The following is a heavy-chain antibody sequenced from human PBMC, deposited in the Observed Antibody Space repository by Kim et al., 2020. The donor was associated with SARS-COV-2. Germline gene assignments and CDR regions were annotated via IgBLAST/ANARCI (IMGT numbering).Heavy chain of an antibody. V-gene: IGHV4-39*01. D-gene: IGHD4-17*01. Sequence: STYYNPSLKSRVTISVDTSKNQFSLKLSSVTAADTAVYYCARRTTYGDYGWGQGTLVTVSS. CDR3: ARRTTYGDYG. J-gene: IGHJ4*02. CDR2: ST.